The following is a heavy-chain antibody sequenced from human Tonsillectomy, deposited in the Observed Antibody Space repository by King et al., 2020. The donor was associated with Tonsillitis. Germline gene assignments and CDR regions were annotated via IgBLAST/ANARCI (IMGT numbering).Heavy chain of an antibody. CDR1: GFTFGDYA. CDR3: TRDEYGSGSDYEDY. Sequence: VQLVESGGGLLKPGRSLRLSCTASGFTFGDYAMSWFRQAPGKGLEWVGFIRSKAYGGTTEYAASVKGRFTISRDDSKSIAYLQMNSLKTEDTAVYYCTRDEYGSGSDYEDYWGQGTLVTVSS. CDR2: IRSKAYGGTT. D-gene: IGHD3-10*01. J-gene: IGHJ4*02. V-gene: IGHV3-49*05.